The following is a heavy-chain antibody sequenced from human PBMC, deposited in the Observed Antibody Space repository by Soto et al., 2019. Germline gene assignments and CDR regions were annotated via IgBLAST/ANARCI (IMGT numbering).Heavy chain of an antibody. CDR2: ISSSSSYI. CDR1: GFTFSSYS. D-gene: IGHD3-10*01. CDR3: ARDLKVRGVNYYYYGMDV. Sequence: PGGSLRLSCAASGFTFSSYSMNWVRQAPGKGLEWVSSISSSSSYIYYADSVKGRFTISRDNAKNSLYLQMNSLRAEDTAVYYCARDLKVRGVNYYYYGMDVWGQGTTVTVSS. J-gene: IGHJ6*02. V-gene: IGHV3-21*01.